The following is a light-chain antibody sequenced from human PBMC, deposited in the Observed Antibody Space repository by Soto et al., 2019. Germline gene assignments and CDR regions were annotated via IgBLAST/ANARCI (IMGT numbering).Light chain of an antibody. J-gene: IGKJ5*01. CDR2: DAS. CDR3: QQLNSYPLT. V-gene: IGKV1-5*01. Sequence: DIQLTQSPSTLSASVGDRVTITCRASQSISSWLAWYQQKPGKAPKLLIYDASSLESGVPSRFSGSGSGTEFTLTISSLQPEDFATYYCQQLNSYPLTFGQGTRLEIK. CDR1: QSISSW.